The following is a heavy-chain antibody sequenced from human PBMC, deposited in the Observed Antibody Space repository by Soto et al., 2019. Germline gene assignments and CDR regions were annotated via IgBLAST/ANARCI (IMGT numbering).Heavy chain of an antibody. V-gene: IGHV3-21*01. D-gene: IGHD2-2*01. J-gene: IGHJ4*02. CDR3: ARGRYCSSTSCYSFFTYGY. CDR1: GFTFSSYS. Sequence: GSLRLSCAASGFTFSSYSMNWVRQAPGKGLEWVSSISSSSSYIYYADSVKGRFTISRDNAKNSLYLQMNSLRAEDTAVYYCARGRYCSSTSCYSFFTYGYWGQGTLVTVSS. CDR2: ISSSSSYI.